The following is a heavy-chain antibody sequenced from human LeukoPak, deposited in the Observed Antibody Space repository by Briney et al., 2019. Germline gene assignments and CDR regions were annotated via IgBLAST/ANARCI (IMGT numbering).Heavy chain of an antibody. J-gene: IGHJ4*02. D-gene: IGHD4-17*01. CDR2: ISYDGSNK. CDR3: AKDSATVTTVLDY. V-gene: IGHV3-30*18. Sequence: GGSLRLSCAASGFTFSSYGMHWVRQAPGKGLEWVAVISYDGSNKYYADTVKGRFTISRDNSKNTLYLQMNSLRAEDTAVYYCAKDSATVTTVLDYWGQGTLVTVSS. CDR1: GFTFSSYG.